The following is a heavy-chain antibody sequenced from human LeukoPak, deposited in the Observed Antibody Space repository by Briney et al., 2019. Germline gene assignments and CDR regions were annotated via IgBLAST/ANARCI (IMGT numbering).Heavy chain of an antibody. CDR1: GGSIXXXX. J-gene: IGHJ3*02. CDR2: IYXSGST. CDR3: ARHKALHKGDAFDI. Sequence: SETLSLTCSXXGGSIXXXXXXXXXXXXXXXXXXXGYIYXSGSTNYNPXXXSRXXISVDXXKNXXSLKLSSVTAADTAVYYCARHKALHKGDAFDIWGQGTMVTVSS. V-gene: IGHV4-59*01. D-gene: IGHD4-11*01.